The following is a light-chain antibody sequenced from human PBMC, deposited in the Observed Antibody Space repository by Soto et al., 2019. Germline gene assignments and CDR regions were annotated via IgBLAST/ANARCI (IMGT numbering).Light chain of an antibody. Sequence: DIQITQSPSTLSASVGDRVTLTCRASQSISSWLAWYQQKPGKAPKLLIYAASSLESGVPSRFSGSGSGTEFTLTISSLQPDDFAAYYCQQYNSYLGTFGQGTKVDIK. CDR2: AAS. V-gene: IGKV1-5*01. CDR1: QSISSW. J-gene: IGKJ1*01. CDR3: QQYNSYLGT.